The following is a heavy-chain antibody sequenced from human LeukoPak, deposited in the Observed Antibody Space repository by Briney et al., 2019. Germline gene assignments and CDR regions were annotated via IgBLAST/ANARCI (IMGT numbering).Heavy chain of an antibody. J-gene: IGHJ4*02. CDR1: GVTFSSYW. Sequence: GGSLRLSCAASGVTFSSYWMSWVRQAPGKGLGWVANIKQDGSEKYYVDSVKGRFTISRDNAKNSLYLQMNSLRAEDTAVYYCARAWYYDSSGYYQFDYWGQGTLVTVSS. V-gene: IGHV3-7*01. CDR2: IKQDGSEK. CDR3: ARAWYYDSSGYYQFDY. D-gene: IGHD3-22*01.